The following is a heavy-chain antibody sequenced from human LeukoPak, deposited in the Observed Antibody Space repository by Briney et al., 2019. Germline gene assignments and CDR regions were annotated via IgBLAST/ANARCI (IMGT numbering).Heavy chain of an antibody. J-gene: IGHJ6*02. Sequence: PSETLSLTCTVFGGSISSYYWSWIRQPPGKGLEWIGYIYYSGSTNYNPSLKSRVTISVDTSKNQFSLKLSSVTAADTAVYYCARGKGNDYYDSSGYYFPWHYYGMDVWGQGTTVTVSS. CDR3: ARGKGNDYYDSSGYYFPWHYYGMDV. D-gene: IGHD3-22*01. CDR1: GGSISSYY. CDR2: IYYSGST. V-gene: IGHV4-59*01.